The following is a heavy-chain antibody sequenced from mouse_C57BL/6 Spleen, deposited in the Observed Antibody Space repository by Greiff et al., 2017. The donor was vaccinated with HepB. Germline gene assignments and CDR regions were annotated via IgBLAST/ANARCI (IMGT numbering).Heavy chain of an antibody. D-gene: IGHD2-5*01. CDR2: IYPGDGDT. V-gene: IGHV1-82*01. J-gene: IGHJ3*01. CDR1: GYAFSSSW. CDR3: ARSDYSNSLFAY. Sequence: VQLQQSGPELVKPGASVKISCKASGYAFSSSWMNWVKQRPGKGLEWIGRIYPGDGDTNYNGKFKGKATLTADKSSSTAYMQLSSLTSEDSAVYVCARSDYSNSLFAYWGQGTLVTVSA.